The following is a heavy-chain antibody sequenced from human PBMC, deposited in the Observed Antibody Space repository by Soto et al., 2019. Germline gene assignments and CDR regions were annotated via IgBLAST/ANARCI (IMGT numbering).Heavy chain of an antibody. J-gene: IGHJ6*02. V-gene: IGHV3-73*01. CDR3: AALGYCSGGSCYYYYYGMDV. D-gene: IGHD2-15*01. CDR2: IRSKANSYAT. CDR1: GFTFSGSA. Sequence: GGSLRLSCAASGFTFSGSAMHWVRQASGKGLEWVGRIRSKANSYATAYAASVKGRFTISRDDSKNTAYLQMNSLKTEDTAVYYCAALGYCSGGSCYYYYYGMDVWGQGTTVTVSS.